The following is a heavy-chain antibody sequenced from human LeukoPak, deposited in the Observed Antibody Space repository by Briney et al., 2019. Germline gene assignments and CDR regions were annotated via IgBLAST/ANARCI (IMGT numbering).Heavy chain of an antibody. D-gene: IGHD3-22*01. J-gene: IGHJ4*02. CDR1: GFTFSSYE. CDR2: ISSSSSYI. V-gene: IGHV3-21*01. CDR3: ARAPPYYYDSSGYYHTNFPFDY. Sequence: PGGSLRLSCAASGFTFSSYEMNWVRQAPGKGLEWVSSISSSSSYIYYADSVKGRFTISRDNAKNSLYLQMNSLRAEDTAVYYCARAPPYYYDSSGYYHTNFPFDYWGQGTLVTVSS.